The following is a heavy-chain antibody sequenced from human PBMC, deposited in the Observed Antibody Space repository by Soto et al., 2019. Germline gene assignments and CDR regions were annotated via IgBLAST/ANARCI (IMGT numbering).Heavy chain of an antibody. CDR2: ISYDGSNK. Sequence: GGSLRLSCAASGFTFSSYAMHWVRQAPGKGLEWVAVISYDGSNKYYADSVKGRFTISRDNSKNTLYLQMNSLRAEDTAVYYCARVYYDILTGPYDYWGQGTLVTVSS. CDR1: GFTFSSYA. J-gene: IGHJ4*02. D-gene: IGHD3-9*01. CDR3: ARVYYDILTGPYDY. V-gene: IGHV3-30-3*01.